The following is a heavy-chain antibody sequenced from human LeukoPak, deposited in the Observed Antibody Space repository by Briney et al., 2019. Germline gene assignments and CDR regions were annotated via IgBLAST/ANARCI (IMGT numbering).Heavy chain of an antibody. V-gene: IGHV3-7*01. J-gene: IGHJ6*03. D-gene: IGHD3-3*01. Sequence: PGGSLRLSCAASGFTFSNYWMTWVRQAPGKGLEWVADIKQDGSEKLYVNSVRGRFTISRDNAKMSLFLQMNSLRAEDTAGYYCARDNGVVHGVYYMDVWGKGTTVTVS. CDR2: IKQDGSEK. CDR1: GFTFSNYW. CDR3: ARDNGVVHGVYYMDV.